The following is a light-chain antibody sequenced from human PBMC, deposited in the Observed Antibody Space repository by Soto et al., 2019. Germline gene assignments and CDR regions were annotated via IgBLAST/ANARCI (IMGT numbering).Light chain of an antibody. CDR2: DNN. CDR1: SSNIGNNY. CDR3: GTWDTSLSAGYV. V-gene: IGLV1-51*01. Sequence: VLTQPPSVSAAPGQKVTISCSGSSSNIGNNYVSWYQQFPGTAPKLLIYDNNKRPSGIPDRFSGSKSGTSATLGITGLQTGDEADYYCGTWDTSLSAGYVFGTGTKVTVL. J-gene: IGLJ1*01.